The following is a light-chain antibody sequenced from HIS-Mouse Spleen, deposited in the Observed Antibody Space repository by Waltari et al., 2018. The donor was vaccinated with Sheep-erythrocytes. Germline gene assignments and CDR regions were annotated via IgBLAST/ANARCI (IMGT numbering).Light chain of an antibody. CDR1: QSVIYSSNNKNY. Sequence: DIVMTQSPDSLAVSLGERATINCKCSQSVIYSSNNKNYLACYQQKPGQPAKLLIYWASTQESGVTDQFSGSGSGTDFTLPISSLQAEDVAVYYCQQYYSTPLTFHGGTQVEIK. CDR3: QQYYSTPLT. V-gene: IGKV4-1*01. J-gene: IGKJ4*01. CDR2: WAS.